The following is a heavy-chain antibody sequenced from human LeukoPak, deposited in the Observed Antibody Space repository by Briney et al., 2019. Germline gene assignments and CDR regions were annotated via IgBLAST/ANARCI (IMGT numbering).Heavy chain of an antibody. CDR1: GYTFTSYD. Sequence: ASVNVSCKASGYTFTSYDINWVRQATGQGLEWMGWMNPNSGNTGYAQKFQGRVTITRNTSISTAYMELSSLRSEDTAVYYCARGPPYGSYYYYMDVWGKGTTVTVSS. V-gene: IGHV1-8*03. J-gene: IGHJ6*03. D-gene: IGHD2-8*01. CDR3: ARGPPYGSYYYYMDV. CDR2: MNPNSGNT.